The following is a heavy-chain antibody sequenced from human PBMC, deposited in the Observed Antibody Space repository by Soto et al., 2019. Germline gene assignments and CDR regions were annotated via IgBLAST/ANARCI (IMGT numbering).Heavy chain of an antibody. J-gene: IGHJ4*02. D-gene: IGHD2-15*01. Sequence: TGGSLRLSCTASGFNFVDYGMSWVRQAPGKGLEWVSGINWNGGSTGYADSVKGRFTISRDNAKNSLYLQMNSLRAEDTALYYCARDDGCSGGSCYGMGVYWGQGTLVTVSS. CDR3: ARDDGCSGGSCYGMGVY. CDR1: GFNFVDYG. V-gene: IGHV3-20*04. CDR2: INWNGGST.